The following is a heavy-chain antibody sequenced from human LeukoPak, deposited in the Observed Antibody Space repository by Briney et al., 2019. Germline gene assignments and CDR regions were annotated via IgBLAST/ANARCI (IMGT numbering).Heavy chain of an antibody. CDR2: INAYNGNT. V-gene: IGHV1-18*01. D-gene: IGHD2-8*01. CDR1: GGTFISYA. CDR3: ARGVVLMVYAASAFDI. Sequence: ASVKVSCKASGGTFISYAISWVRQAPGQGLEWMGWINAYNGNTNYAQKLQGRVTMTTDTSTSTAYMELRSLRSDDTAVYYCARGVVLMVYAASAFDIWGQGTMVTVSS. J-gene: IGHJ3*02.